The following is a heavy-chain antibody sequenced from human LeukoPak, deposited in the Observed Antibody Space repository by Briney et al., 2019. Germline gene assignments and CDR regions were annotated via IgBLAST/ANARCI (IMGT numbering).Heavy chain of an antibody. J-gene: IGHJ3*02. Sequence: GGSLRLSCAASGFTFSSYWMSWVRQAPGKGLEWVGRIKSKTDGGTTDYTAPVKGRFTISRDDSKNTLYLQMNSLKTEDTAVYYCTTEGSITGTTGAFDIWGQGTLVTVSS. CDR1: GFTFSSYW. CDR2: IKSKTDGGTT. D-gene: IGHD1-20*01. CDR3: TTEGSITGTTGAFDI. V-gene: IGHV3-15*01.